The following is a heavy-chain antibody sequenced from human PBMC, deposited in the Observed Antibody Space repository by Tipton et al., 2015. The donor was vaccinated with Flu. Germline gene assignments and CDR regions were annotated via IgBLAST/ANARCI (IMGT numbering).Heavy chain of an antibody. CDR2: IRYDGSNK. D-gene: IGHD5-12*01. V-gene: IGHV3-30*02. J-gene: IGHJ4*02. CDR1: GFTFSSYG. CDR3: AKVPVANTACSD. Sequence: VQSGGGVVQPGGSLRLSCAASGFTFSSYGMHWVRQAPGKGLEWVAFIRYDGSNKYYADSVKGRFTISRDNSKNTLYLQMNSLRAEDTAVYYCAKVPVANTACSDWGQGTLVTVSS.